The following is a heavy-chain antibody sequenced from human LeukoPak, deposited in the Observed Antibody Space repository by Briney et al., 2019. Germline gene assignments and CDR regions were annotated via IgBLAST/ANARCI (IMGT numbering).Heavy chain of an antibody. CDR3: ALRSGYCSSTSCRGGYYFDY. Sequence: GGSLRLSCATSGFTLSLAWMHWVRQAPGKGLEWVSRIKYDGSYTNYADSVKGRFTISRDNSKNTLYLQMNSLRAEDTAVYYCALRSGYCSSTSCRGGYYFDYWGQGTLVTVSS. D-gene: IGHD2-2*01. V-gene: IGHV3-74*01. J-gene: IGHJ4*02. CDR1: GFTLSLAW. CDR2: IKYDGSYT.